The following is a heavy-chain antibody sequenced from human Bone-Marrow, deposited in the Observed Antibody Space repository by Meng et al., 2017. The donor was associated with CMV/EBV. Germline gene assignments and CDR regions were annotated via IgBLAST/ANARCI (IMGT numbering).Heavy chain of an antibody. D-gene: IGHD3-16*02. CDR2: INPNSGGT. Sequence: ASVKVSCKASGYTFTGYYMHWVRQAPGQGLEWMGWINPNSGGTTYAQKFQGRVTMTRDTSISTDYMELSRLRSDDTVVYYCARADRWGTTFGGVIGGVFGYWGQGTLVTVSS. CDR3: ARADRWGTTFGGVIGGVFGY. CDR1: GYTFTGYY. J-gene: IGHJ4*02. V-gene: IGHV1-2*02.